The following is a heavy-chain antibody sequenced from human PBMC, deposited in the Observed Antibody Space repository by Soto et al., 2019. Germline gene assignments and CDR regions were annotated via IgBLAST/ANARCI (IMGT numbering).Heavy chain of an antibody. CDR1: GGSISSSSYY. Sequence: PSETLSLTCTASGGSISSSSYYWGWIRQPPGKGLEWIGSIYYSGSTYYNPSLKSRVTISVDTSKNQFSLKLSSVTAADTAVYYCADSIAAAGTNYYYMDVWGKGTTVTVSS. CDR2: IYYSGST. V-gene: IGHV4-39*01. J-gene: IGHJ6*03. D-gene: IGHD6-13*01. CDR3: ADSIAAAGTNYYYMDV.